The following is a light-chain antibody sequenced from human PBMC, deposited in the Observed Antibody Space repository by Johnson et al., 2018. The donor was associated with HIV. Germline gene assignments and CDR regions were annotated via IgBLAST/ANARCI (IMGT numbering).Light chain of an antibody. Sequence: QSVLTQPPSVSAAPGQKVTISCSGSSSNIGNNYVSWYQQLPGTAPRLLIYDNTKRPSGIPDRFSDSKSGKSATLGITGLQTGDEADYYCGTWDTSLSAGGVFGSGTKVTVL. CDR2: DNT. V-gene: IGLV1-51*01. CDR3: GTWDTSLSAGGV. CDR1: SSNIGNNY. J-gene: IGLJ1*01.